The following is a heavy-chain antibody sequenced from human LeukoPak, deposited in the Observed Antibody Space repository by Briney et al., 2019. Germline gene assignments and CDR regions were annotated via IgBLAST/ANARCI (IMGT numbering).Heavy chain of an antibody. V-gene: IGHV1-18*01. J-gene: IGHJ4*02. D-gene: IGHD3-22*01. CDR2: IRTYAGST. CDR3: ARDVDSSGYYYVVSSYFDY. Sequence: ASVKVSCKASGYPFINYAITWVRQAPGQGLEWMGWIRTYAGSTNYAEKFQGRVTMTTDTSTTTAYMELSRLRSDDTAVYYCARDVDSSGYYYVVSSYFDYWGQGTLVTVSS. CDR1: GYPFINYA.